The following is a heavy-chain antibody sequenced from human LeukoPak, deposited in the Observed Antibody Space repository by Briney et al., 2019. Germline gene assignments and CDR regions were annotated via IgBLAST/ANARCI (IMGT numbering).Heavy chain of an antibody. CDR3: AKDQYSSGWYFDY. J-gene: IGHJ4*02. V-gene: IGHV3-23*01. CDR2: ISDDSGST. CDR1: GFTVSSNY. D-gene: IGHD6-19*01. Sequence: GGSLRHSCAASGFTVSSNYMSWVRQAPGKGLEWVSGISDDSGSTYYADSVRGRFTISRDNSKNTLYLQMNSLRVEDTAIYYCAKDQYSSGWYFDYWGQGTLVTVSS.